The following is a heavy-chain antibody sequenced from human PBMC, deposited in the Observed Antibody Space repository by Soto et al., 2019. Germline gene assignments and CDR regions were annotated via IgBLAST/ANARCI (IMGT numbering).Heavy chain of an antibody. CDR3: ARDSVRYCRDGVCYQGYYYFAMDV. CDR2: IYTSGST. CDR1: GGSISSYY. D-gene: IGHD2-8*01. V-gene: IGHV4-4*07. J-gene: IGHJ6*02. Sequence: PSETLSLTCTVSGGSISSYYWSWIRQPAGKGLEWIGRIYTSGSTNYNPSLKSRVTMSVDTSKNQFSLKLSSVTAADTAVYYCARDSVRYCRDGVCYQGYYYFAMDVWGQGTTVTVSS.